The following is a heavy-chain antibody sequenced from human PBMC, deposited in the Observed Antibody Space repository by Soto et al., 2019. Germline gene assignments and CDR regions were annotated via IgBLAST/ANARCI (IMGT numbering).Heavy chain of an antibody. CDR3: AKGEYQLLTYYHYGMDF. J-gene: IGHJ6*02. D-gene: IGHD2-2*01. CDR1: GFTFSSYA. V-gene: IGHV3-23*01. CDR2: ISGSGGST. Sequence: GGSLRLSCAASGFTFSSYAMSWVRQAPGKGLEWVSAISGSGGSTYYADSVKGRFTISRDNSKNTLYLQMNSLSAEDTAVYYCAKGEYQLLTYYHYGMDFWGQGTTVTVSS.